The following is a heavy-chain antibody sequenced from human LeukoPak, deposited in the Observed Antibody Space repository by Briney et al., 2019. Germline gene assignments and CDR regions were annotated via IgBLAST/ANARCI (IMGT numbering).Heavy chain of an antibody. J-gene: IGHJ4*02. CDR3: ARHGYSSGWTFDY. CDR1: GGSISSYY. CDR2: IYYSGST. D-gene: IGHD6-19*01. V-gene: IGHV4-59*08. Sequence: SETLSLTCTVSGGSISSYYWSWIRQPPGKGLEWIGYIYYSGSTNFNPSLKSRVTISVDTSKNQFSLKLSSVTAADTAVYYCARHGYSSGWTFDYWGQGTLVTVSS.